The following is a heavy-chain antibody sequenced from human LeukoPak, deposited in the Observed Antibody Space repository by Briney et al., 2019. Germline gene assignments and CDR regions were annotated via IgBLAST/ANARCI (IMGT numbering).Heavy chain of an antibody. CDR2: ISSSGSTI. D-gene: IGHD1-26*01. CDR3: AREGIVGATRVTDS. V-gene: IGHV3-48*03. CDR1: GFTFSSYE. Sequence: GGSLRLSCAASGFTFSSYEMNWVRQAPGKGLEWVSYISSSGSTIYYADSVKGRFTISRDNAKNSLYLQMNSLRAEDTAVYYCAREGIVGATRVTDSWGQGALVTVSS. J-gene: IGHJ4*02.